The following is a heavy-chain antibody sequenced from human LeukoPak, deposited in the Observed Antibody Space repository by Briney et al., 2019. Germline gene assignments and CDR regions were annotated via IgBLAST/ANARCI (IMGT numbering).Heavy chain of an antibody. CDR2: ISSSSSTI. J-gene: IGHJ6*04. D-gene: IGHD3-10*02. CDR1: GFTFSSYS. CDR3: AGLGITMLGGV. V-gene: IGHV3-48*04. Sequence: PGGSLRLSCAASGFTFSSYSMNWVRQAPGKGLEWVSYISSSSSTIYYADSVKGRFTISRDNAKNSLYLQMNSLRAEDTAVYYCAGLGITMLGGVWGKGTTVTISS.